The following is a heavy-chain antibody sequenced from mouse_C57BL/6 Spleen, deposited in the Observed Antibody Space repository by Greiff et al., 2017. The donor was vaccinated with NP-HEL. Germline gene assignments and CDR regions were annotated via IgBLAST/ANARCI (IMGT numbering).Heavy chain of an antibody. CDR2: ISRGSSTI. D-gene: IGHD1-1*01. V-gene: IGHV5-17*01. CDR3: ARGDGSSYAMDD. J-gene: IGHJ4*01. Sequence: EVQVVESGGGLVKPGGSLKLSCAASGFTFSDYGMHWVRQAPEKGLEWVAYISRGSSTIYYADTVKGRFTISRDNATSTLFLQMTSLRSEDTAMYYCARGDGSSYAMDDWGQGTSVTVSS. CDR1: GFTFSDYG.